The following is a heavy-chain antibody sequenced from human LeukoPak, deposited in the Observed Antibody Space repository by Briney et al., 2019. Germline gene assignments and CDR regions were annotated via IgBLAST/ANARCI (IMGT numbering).Heavy chain of an antibody. V-gene: IGHV3-21*01. J-gene: IGHJ4*02. Sequence: GGXLRLSCAASGFTVSSSFIYWVRRAPGKGLEWVSSISSSSSYIYYADSVKGRFTISRDNAKNSLYLQMNSLRAEDTAVYYCARASSGYYFDYWGQGTLVTVSS. CDR1: GFTVSSSF. D-gene: IGHD7-27*01. CDR2: ISSSSSYI. CDR3: ARASSGYYFDY.